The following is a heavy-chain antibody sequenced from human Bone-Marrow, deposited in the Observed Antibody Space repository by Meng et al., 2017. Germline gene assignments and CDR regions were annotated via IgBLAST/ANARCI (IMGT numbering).Heavy chain of an antibody. CDR2: INHSGST. CDR1: GGSFSGYY. V-gene: IGHV4-34*01. CDR3: ARVGYSGSRVTSYYFDY. Sequence: VRLQQWGAGLLKPSETLSLPCAVYGGSFSGYYWSWIRQPPGKGLEWIGEINHSGSTNYNPSLKSRVTISVDTSKNQFSLKLSSVTAADTAVYYCARVGYSGSRVTSYYFDYWGQGTLVTVSS. D-gene: IGHD1-26*01. J-gene: IGHJ4*02.